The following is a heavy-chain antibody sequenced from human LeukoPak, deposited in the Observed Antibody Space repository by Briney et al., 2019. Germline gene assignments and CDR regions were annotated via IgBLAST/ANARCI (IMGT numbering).Heavy chain of an antibody. Sequence: GGPRGLSCAPSGFTFSSYAMHWVGQAPGKGWEGGAFIRLDGSNKYYADSVKGRFTISRDNSKDTLYLQMNSLRAEDTAVYYCAKVEYTTSWYGVGSLDYWGQGTLVTVSS. CDR1: GFTFSSYA. CDR2: IRLDGSNK. V-gene: IGHV3-30*02. D-gene: IGHD6-13*01. J-gene: IGHJ4*02. CDR3: AKVEYTTSWYGVGSLDY.